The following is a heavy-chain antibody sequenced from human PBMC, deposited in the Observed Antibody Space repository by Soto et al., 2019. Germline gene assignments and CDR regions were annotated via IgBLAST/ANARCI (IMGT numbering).Heavy chain of an antibody. V-gene: IGHV4-39*01. CDR3: ARRVSHGAYFFDL. CDR1: GAFISSGAFY. D-gene: IGHD1-26*01. Sequence: SETLSLTCSVSGAFISSGAFYWGWFRQPPGKGLEWIGSLSHSGRTFYNASLRSRVEISVETLQFSLRLNSVSAADTAIYYCARRVSHGAYFFDLRGQRSLVTVSS. J-gene: IGHJ4*02. CDR2: LSHSGRT.